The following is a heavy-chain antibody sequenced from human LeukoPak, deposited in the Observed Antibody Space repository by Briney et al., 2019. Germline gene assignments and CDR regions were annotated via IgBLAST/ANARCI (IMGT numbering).Heavy chain of an antibody. CDR3: ARHFGYTQDYFDF. Sequence: SETLSLTCTVSGGSISGYYWTWIRQPPGKGLEWVANIYNSATTNYNPFLQSRLPISVDTSKSQVSLKLSSVTAADAAIYYCARHFGYTQDYFDFWGQGTLVTVSS. CDR1: GGSISGYY. V-gene: IGHV4-59*08. J-gene: IGHJ4*02. D-gene: IGHD1-1*01. CDR2: IYNSATT.